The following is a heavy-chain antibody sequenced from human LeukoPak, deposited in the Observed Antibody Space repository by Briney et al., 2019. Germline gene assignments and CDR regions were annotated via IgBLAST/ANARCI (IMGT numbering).Heavy chain of an antibody. D-gene: IGHD3-10*01. Sequence: NSSETLSLTCAVYGGSFSGYYWSWIRQPPGKGLEWIGEINHSGSTNYNPSLKSRVTISVDTSKNQFSLKLSSVTAADTAVYYCARKSMVRGVSTFGYWGQGTLVTVSS. V-gene: IGHV4-34*01. CDR2: INHSGST. CDR3: ARKSMVRGVSTFGY. J-gene: IGHJ4*02. CDR1: GGSFSGYY.